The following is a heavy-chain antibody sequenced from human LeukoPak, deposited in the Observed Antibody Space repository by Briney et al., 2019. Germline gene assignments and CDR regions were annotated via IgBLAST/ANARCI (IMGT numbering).Heavy chain of an antibody. CDR1: GFTFSSYW. J-gene: IGHJ4*02. D-gene: IGHD1-26*01. V-gene: IGHV3-7*01. CDR3: ARDKVVGATYFDY. Sequence: PGGSPRLSCAASGFTFSSYWMSWVRQAPRKGLEWVANIKQDGSEKYYVDSVKGRFAISRDNAKNSLYLQMNSLRAEDTAVYYCARDKVVGATYFDYWGQGTLVTVSS. CDR2: IKQDGSEK.